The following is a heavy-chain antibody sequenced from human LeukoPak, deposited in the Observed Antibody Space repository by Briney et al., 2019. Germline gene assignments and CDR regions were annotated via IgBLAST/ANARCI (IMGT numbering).Heavy chain of an antibody. CDR2: IYPGDSDT. V-gene: IGHV5-51*01. Sequence: GESLKISCKGSGYRFTSYWIGWVRRMPGKGLEWMGNIYPGDSDTRYSPSFQGQVTISADKSISTAYPQWSSLKASDTAMYYCARRYYYDSSGYKHAFDIWGQGTMVTVSS. J-gene: IGHJ3*02. CDR1: GYRFTSYW. D-gene: IGHD3-22*01. CDR3: ARRYYYDSSGYKHAFDI.